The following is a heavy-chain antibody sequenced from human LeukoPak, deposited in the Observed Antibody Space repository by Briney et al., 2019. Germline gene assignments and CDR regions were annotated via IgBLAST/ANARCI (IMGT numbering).Heavy chain of an antibody. J-gene: IGHJ6*02. Sequence: SVKVSCKASGGTFSSYAISWVRQAPGQGLEWMGGIIPIFGTANYAQKFQGRVTITADESTSTAYMELSSLRSEDTAVYYCARTRIYYDSSGYYDRYYYGMDVWGQGTTVTVSS. CDR1: GGTFSSYA. CDR2: IIPIFGTA. V-gene: IGHV1-69*13. CDR3: ARTRIYYDSSGYYDRYYYGMDV. D-gene: IGHD3-22*01.